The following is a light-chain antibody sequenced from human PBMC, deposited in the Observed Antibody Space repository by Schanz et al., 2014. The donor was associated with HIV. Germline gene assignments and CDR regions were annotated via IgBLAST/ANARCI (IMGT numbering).Light chain of an antibody. J-gene: IGKJ2*01. CDR1: QSINRW. Sequence: DIQMTQSPSTLPTSVGDRVTITCRASQSINRWLAWYQQKPGKAPNLLIYQASTLETGVPSRFSGSGSGTEFTLTISSLQPADFATYYCQQYDSYPYTFGQGTKLESK. V-gene: IGKV1-5*03. CDR2: QAS. CDR3: QQYDSYPYT.